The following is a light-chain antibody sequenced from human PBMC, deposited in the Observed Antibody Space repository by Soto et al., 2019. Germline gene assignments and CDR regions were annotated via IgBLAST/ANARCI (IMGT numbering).Light chain of an antibody. CDR2: GTS. V-gene: IGKV3-20*01. J-gene: IGKJ1*01. CDR3: QQYATSPTWT. CDR1: HFISTNY. Sequence: EFVLTQSPGTLSLSPGERATLSCRASHFISTNYLAWYQQKSGQAPRLLIYGTSTRATGIPDRFSGSGSGRDFTLTISRLEPEDFAVYCCQQYATSPTWTFGQGTKVEIK.